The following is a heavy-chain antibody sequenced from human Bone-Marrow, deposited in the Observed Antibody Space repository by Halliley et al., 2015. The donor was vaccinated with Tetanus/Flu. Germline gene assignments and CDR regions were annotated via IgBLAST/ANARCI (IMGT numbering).Heavy chain of an antibody. CDR2: LRGRSVPT. CDR3: SKGLAV. V-gene: IGHV3-23*01. Sequence: PCMGRVWLPALRGRSVPTYYAASPKGRLSISRDKSKNTFYLQLNSLRVDDTAVFYCSKGLAVWGQGTLVTVSS. J-gene: IGHJ4*02.